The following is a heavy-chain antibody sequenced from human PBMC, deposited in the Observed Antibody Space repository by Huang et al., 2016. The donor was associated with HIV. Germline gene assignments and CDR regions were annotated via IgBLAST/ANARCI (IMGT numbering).Heavy chain of an antibody. CDR1: GYTFNGYW. D-gene: IGHD2-2*01. CDR3: ARQGVGDFVVEPTGLGAFDI. V-gene: IGHV5-51*01. J-gene: IGHJ3*02. CDR2: SYPGESAT. Sequence: EVQLVQSGAVVKKPGESLKISCKGSGYTFNGYWIGWVRQMPGKGLEWRGISYPGESATTYSPSFQGQVTISAEKSISTAYLQWSGLKASDTAMYYCARQGVGDFVVEPTGLGAFDIWGQGTMVTVSS.